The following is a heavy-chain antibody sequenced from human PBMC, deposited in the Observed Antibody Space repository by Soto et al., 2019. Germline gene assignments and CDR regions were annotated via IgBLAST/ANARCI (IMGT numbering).Heavy chain of an antibody. CDR3: ASERGSSYFDY. J-gene: IGHJ4*02. CDR1: GFPLSDYG. Sequence: QVQLVESGGGVVQPGRSLRLSCAVSGFPLSDYGMHRVRQAPGKGLEWVAVIWYDESKKYYADSVKGRFTISRDNSKNTLYLQMNSLRAEDTAVYYCASERGSSYFDYWGQGTLVTVSS. CDR2: IWYDESKK. V-gene: IGHV3-33*01. D-gene: IGHD1-26*01.